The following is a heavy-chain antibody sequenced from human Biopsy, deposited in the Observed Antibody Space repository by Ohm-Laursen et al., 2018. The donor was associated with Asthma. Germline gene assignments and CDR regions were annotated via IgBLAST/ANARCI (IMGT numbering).Heavy chain of an antibody. J-gene: IGHJ4*02. CDR2: ILTKFDIT. D-gene: IGHD3-22*01. CDR1: GGSFSNFA. CDR3: ARSYDTDSYPVLVLDY. Sequence: ASVKVSCKASGGSFSNFAFSWVRQAPGHGLERMGTILTKFDITSYAEKFQGRVTITADKSTSTTYMELSRLRSEDTAVYYCARSYDTDSYPVLVLDYWGQGTLVTVSS. V-gene: IGHV1-69*04.